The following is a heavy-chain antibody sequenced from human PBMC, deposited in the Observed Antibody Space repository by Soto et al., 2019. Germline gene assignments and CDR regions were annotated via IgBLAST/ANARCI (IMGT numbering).Heavy chain of an antibody. CDR3: ARVAYYDSSGFDAFDI. CDR2: IYYSGST. CDR1: GVSISSYY. J-gene: IGHJ3*02. D-gene: IGHD3-22*01. Sequence: PSETLSLICTVPGVSISSYYWSWIRQPPGKGLEWIGYIYYSGSTNYNPSLKSRVTISVDTSKNQFSLKLSSVTAADTAVYYCARVAYYDSSGFDAFDIWGQGTTVTVSS. V-gene: IGHV4-59*01.